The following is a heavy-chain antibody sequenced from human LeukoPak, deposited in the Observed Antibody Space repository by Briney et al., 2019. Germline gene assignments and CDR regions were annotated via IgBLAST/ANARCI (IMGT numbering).Heavy chain of an antibody. V-gene: IGHV3-48*01. D-gene: IGHD3-10*01. CDR1: GFTFSSST. CDR2: ISSSGSTI. CDR3: ARSSGYYYYYMDV. Sequence: RAGGSLRLSCAASGFTFSSSTMNWVRQAPGKGLEWVSFISSSGSTIYYADSVKGRFTISRDNVKNSLYLQMNSLRVEDTAVYYCARSSGYYYYYMDVWGKGTTVTVSS. J-gene: IGHJ6*03.